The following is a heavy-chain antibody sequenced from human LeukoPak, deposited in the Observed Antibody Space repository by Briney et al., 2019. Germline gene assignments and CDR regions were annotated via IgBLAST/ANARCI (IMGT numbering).Heavy chain of an antibody. CDR3: ARVDYGDYIDS. J-gene: IGHJ4*02. CDR1: GFTFSSYW. CDR2: IKQDGSEK. V-gene: IGHV3-7*04. Sequence: VGSLRLSCAASGFTFSSYWMSWVRQVPGKGLEWVANIKQDGSEKYYVDSVKGRFTFSRDNAKNSLYLQMSSLRADDTAVYYCARVDYGDYIDSWGQGTLVTVSS. D-gene: IGHD4-17*01.